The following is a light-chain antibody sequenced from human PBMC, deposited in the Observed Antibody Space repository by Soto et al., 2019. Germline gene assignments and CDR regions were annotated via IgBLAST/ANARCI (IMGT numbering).Light chain of an antibody. Sequence: EIVLTQSPATLSLSPGDRATLSCRASQSVGSYLGWYKQRPGQAPRLLLYDAANRATGIPSRFSGSASETGCTLTSSSLEPEDFPVYYCQQRSDWPSTLGGGTKVAIK. CDR1: QSVGSY. CDR2: DAA. V-gene: IGKV3-11*01. CDR3: QQRSDWPST. J-gene: IGKJ4*01.